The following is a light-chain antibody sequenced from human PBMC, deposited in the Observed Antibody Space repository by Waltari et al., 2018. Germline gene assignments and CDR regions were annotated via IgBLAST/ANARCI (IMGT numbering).Light chain of an antibody. CDR1: SSDVGGYNY. CDR2: DVN. Sequence: QSALTQPASVSGSPGQSITISCTGTSSDVGGYNYVSWYQQHPGKAPKLMLYDVNKRPSVISNRFSGSKSGNTASLTISGLQAEDEADYYCSSYTSSSTWVFGGGTKLTVL. V-gene: IGLV2-14*01. CDR3: SSYTSSSTWV. J-gene: IGLJ3*02.